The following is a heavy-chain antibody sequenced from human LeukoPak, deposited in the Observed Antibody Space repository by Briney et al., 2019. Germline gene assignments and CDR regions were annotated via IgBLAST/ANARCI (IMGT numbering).Heavy chain of an antibody. V-gene: IGHV4-34*01. D-gene: IGHD1-26*01. CDR2: INHSGST. Sequence: SETLSLTCAVYGGSFSAYYWSWIRQPPGKGLEWIGEINHSGSTNYNPSLKSRVTISVDTSKNQFSLKLTSVTAADTAVYYCARVQGGSYGLDFDYWGQGTLVTVSS. CDR3: ARVQGGSYGLDFDY. J-gene: IGHJ4*02. CDR1: GGSFSAYY.